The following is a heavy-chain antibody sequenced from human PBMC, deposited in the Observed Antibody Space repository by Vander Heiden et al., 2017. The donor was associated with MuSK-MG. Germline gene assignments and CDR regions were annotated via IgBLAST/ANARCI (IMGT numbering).Heavy chain of an antibody. CDR2: ISYDGSNK. D-gene: IGHD6-13*01. Sequence: QVQLVESGGGVVQPGRSLRLSCAASGFTFSSCAMHWVRQAPGEGVGGVAVISYDGSNKYSADSVKGRFTTSRDNSKTTLYLQMNSLGAEDTAVYYWAGGGAAAGTYYYYGMDVWGQGTTVTVSS. CDR3: AGGGAAAGTYYYYGMDV. V-gene: IGHV3-30-3*01. J-gene: IGHJ6*02. CDR1: GFTFSSCA.